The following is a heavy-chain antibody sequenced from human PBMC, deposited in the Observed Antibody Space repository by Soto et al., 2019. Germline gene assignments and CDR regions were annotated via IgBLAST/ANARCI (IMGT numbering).Heavy chain of an antibody. V-gene: IGHV1-18*01. CDR3: ASGLWFGELYYYMDV. Sequence: ASVKVSCKASGYTFTSYGISWVRQAPGQGLEWMGWISAYNGNTNYAQKLQGRVTMTTDTSTSTAYMELRSLRSDDTAVYYCASGLWFGELYYYMDVWGKGTTVTVSS. CDR2: ISAYNGNT. J-gene: IGHJ6*03. CDR1: GYTFTSYG. D-gene: IGHD3-10*01.